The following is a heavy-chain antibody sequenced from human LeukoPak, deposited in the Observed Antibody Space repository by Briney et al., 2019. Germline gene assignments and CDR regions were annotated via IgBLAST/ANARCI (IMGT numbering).Heavy chain of an antibody. D-gene: IGHD6-13*01. CDR2: ISSNGGST. J-gene: IGHJ6*03. CDR1: GFTFSSYA. V-gene: IGHV3-64*01. Sequence: PGGSLRLSCAASGFTFSSYAMHWVRQAPGKGLEFVSVISSNGGSTYYANSVKGRFTISRDNSKNTLYLQMGSLRAEDMAVYYCAREVEPSSSSWDYYCYMDVWGKGTTVTVSS. CDR3: AREVEPSSSSWDYYCYMDV.